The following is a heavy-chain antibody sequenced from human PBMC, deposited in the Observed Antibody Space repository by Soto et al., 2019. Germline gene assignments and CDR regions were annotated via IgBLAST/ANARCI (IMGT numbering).Heavy chain of an antibody. CDR2: ISSIGSTI. CDR3: ARDHRLLWFGELRRFYYYYGMDV. CDR1: GFTFSSYE. J-gene: IGHJ6*02. D-gene: IGHD3-10*01. Sequence: PGGSLRLSCAASGFTFSSYEMNWVRQAPGKGLEWFSYISSIGSTIYYADSVKGRFTISRDNAKNSLYLQMNSLRAEDTAGYYCARDHRLLWFGELRRFYYYYGMDVWGQGTTVTVSS. V-gene: IGHV3-48*03.